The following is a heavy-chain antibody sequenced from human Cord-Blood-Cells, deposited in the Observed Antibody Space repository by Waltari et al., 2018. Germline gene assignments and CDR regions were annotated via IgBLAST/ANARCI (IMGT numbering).Heavy chain of an antibody. D-gene: IGHD6-13*01. CDR2: INHSGRT. V-gene: IGHV4-34*01. J-gene: IGHJ6*03. CDR1: GGSFSGYY. Sequence: QVQLQQWGAGLLKPSETLSLTCAVYGGSFSGYYWSWIRQPPGKGLEWIGEINHSGRTNSHPPLKSRVTISVDTSKNQFSRKLSSVTAADTAVYYCARVSIAAAGTSYYMDVWGKGTTVTVSS. CDR3: ARVSIAAAGTSYYMDV.